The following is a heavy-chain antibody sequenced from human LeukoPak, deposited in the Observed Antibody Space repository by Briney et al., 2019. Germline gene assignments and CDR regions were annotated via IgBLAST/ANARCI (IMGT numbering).Heavy chain of an antibody. Sequence: GGSLRLSCVASGFTFSRFWMNWVRQAPGKGLEWVANIKQDGSEKYYVDSVKGRFTISRDNAKNSLYLQMNSVRAEDTAMYYCVRDGGYYGPDSWGQGALVSVSS. D-gene: IGHD3-10*01. CDR2: IKQDGSEK. CDR3: VRDGGYYGPDS. V-gene: IGHV3-7*04. CDR1: GFTFSRFW. J-gene: IGHJ4*02.